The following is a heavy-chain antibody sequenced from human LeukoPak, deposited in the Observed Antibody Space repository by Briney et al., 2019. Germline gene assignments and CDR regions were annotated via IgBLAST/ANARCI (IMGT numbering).Heavy chain of an antibody. D-gene: IGHD6-19*01. CDR2: IYYSGST. J-gene: IGHJ5*02. Sequence: PSETLSLTCTVSGGSISSSSYYWGWIRQPPGKGLEWIGSIYYSGSTYYNPSLKSRVTISVDTSKNQFSLKLSSVTAADTAVYYCARVGGQWLRSWFDPWGQGTLVTVSS. CDR1: GGSISSSSYY. CDR3: ARVGGQWLRSWFDP. V-gene: IGHV4-39*07.